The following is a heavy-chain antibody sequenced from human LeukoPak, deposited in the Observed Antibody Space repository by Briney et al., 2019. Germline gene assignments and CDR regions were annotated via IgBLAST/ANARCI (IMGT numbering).Heavy chain of an antibody. CDR2: IYHSGST. V-gene: IGHV4-4*02. Sequence: SGTLSLTCAVSGGSISSSNWWSWVRQPPGKGLEWIGEIYHSGSTNYNPSLKSRVTISVDKSKNQFSLKLSSVTAADTAVYYCARAYYYDSSGYYDACYYYMDVWGKGTTVTISS. J-gene: IGHJ6*03. D-gene: IGHD3-22*01. CDR3: ARAYYYDSSGYYDACYYYMDV. CDR1: GGSISSSNW.